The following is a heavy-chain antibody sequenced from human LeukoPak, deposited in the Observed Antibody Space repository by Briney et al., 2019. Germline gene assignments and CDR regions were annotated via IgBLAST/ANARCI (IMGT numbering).Heavy chain of an antibody. J-gene: IGHJ4*02. V-gene: IGHV3-23*01. D-gene: IGHD2-8*02. Sequence: PGGSLRLSCEASGFTFTSYAMHWVRQAPGKGLEWVSSITSSGDGTFYTDSLSGRFTISRDNAKKAVFLQMKSLRRGDSALYFCAKGTDTTGRHNFDIWGQGTLVTASS. CDR1: GFTFTSYA. CDR3: AKGTDTTGRHNFDI. CDR2: ITSSGDGT.